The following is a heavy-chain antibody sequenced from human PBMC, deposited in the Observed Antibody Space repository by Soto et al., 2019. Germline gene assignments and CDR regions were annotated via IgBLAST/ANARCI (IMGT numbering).Heavy chain of an antibody. CDR1: GFTFNNAW. CDR3: STGYCNGGGCYGVRSFCGY. CDR2: IRSKTDGGTI. V-gene: IGHV3-15*07. D-gene: IGHD2-15*01. Sequence: EVQLVESGGALVKPGGSLRLSCAASGFTFNNAWMNWVRQAPGKGLEWVGRIRSKTDGGTIDYAAPVKGRFTISRDDSKNTLYLQINSLKTEDTAVYYCSTGYCNGGGCYGVRSFCGYWGREPWSPSPQ. J-gene: IGHJ4*02.